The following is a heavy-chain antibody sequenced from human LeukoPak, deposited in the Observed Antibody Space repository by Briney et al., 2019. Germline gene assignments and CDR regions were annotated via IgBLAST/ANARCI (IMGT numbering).Heavy chain of an antibody. D-gene: IGHD1-26*01. CDR3: ARDSGLGPTWHPFDH. Sequence: ASVKVSCKASGYNFTDYYIHWVRQAPGQGLEWMGWINPKSGGTNYAQKFRGRVTMTRDTSTSTAYMELSGLRSDDKAVYYCARDSGLGPTWHPFDHWGQGTPVTVSS. CDR2: INPKSGGT. J-gene: IGHJ4*02. CDR1: GYNFTDYY. V-gene: IGHV1-2*02.